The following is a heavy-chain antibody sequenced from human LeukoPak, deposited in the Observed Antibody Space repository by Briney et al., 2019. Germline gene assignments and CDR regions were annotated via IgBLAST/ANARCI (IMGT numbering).Heavy chain of an antibody. J-gene: IGHJ4*02. CDR2: INPNSGGT. Sequence: GASVKVSCKASGYTFTGHYMHWVRQAPGQGLEWMGWINPNSGGTNYAQKFQGWVTMTRDTSISTAYMELSSLRSDDTAVYYCARGSVGATTLVFDYWGQGTLVTVSS. CDR3: ARGSVGATTLVFDY. D-gene: IGHD1-26*01. CDR1: GYTFTGHY. V-gene: IGHV1-2*04.